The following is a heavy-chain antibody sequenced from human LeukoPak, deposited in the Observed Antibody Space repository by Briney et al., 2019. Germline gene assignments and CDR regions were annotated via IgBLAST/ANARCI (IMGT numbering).Heavy chain of an antibody. CDR1: GFTFSSYW. J-gene: IGHJ4*02. D-gene: IGHD3-10*01. CDR2: INSDGSST. CDR3: ASHSMVRGVIND. Sequence: PGGSLRLSCAASGFTFSSYWMHWVRQAPGKGLVWVSRINSDGSSTSYADSVKGRFTISRDNAKNTLYLQMNSLRAEDTAVYYCASHSMVRGVINDWGQGTLVTVSS. V-gene: IGHV3-74*01.